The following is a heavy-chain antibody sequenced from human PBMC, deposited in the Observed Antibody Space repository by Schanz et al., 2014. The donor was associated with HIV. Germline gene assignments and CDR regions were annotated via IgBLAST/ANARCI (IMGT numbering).Heavy chain of an antibody. D-gene: IGHD5-18*01. CDR1: GFSFSSFS. J-gene: IGHJ6*02. Sequence: EVQLVESGGGLVEPGGSLRLSCEASGFSFSSFSMNWVRQAPGKGLEWVARSRVKSDSYATEYAASVTGRFTISRDDSKNSVYLQMNSLNIEDTAVYYCRGYRFYYGVDFWGQGTTVTVS. V-gene: IGHV3-72*01. CDR3: RGYRFYYGVDF. CDR2: SRVKSDSYAT.